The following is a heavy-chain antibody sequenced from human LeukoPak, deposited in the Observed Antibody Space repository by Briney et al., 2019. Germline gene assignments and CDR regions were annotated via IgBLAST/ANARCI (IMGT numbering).Heavy chain of an antibody. D-gene: IGHD4-11*01. J-gene: IGHJ4*02. CDR3: ARSNSNGNQVFDY. CDR1: GYIFSDWY. Sequence: GGSLRLSCAASGYIFSDWYIDWVRQVPGKGPEWVGRVRNKANGQTTEYAASVKGRFTISRDDSKNSAYLQMNSLKTEDTAVYYCARSNSNGNQVFDYWGQGTTATVSS. CDR2: VRNKANGQTT. V-gene: IGHV3-72*01.